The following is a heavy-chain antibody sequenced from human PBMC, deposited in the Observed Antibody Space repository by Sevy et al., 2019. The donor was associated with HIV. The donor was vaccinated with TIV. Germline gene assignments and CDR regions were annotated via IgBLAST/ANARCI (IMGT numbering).Heavy chain of an antibody. D-gene: IGHD1-26*01. Sequence: GGSLRLSCATSGFTFGDYCMSWVRQAPGKGLEWISFFKSKAHGGTAENAASVKDRFTISRDDSKVIVYLQMNNLKTEDTAVYFCTRWSGSQSIFDYWGQGTLVTVSS. J-gene: IGHJ4*02. V-gene: IGHV3-49*04. CDR2: FKSKAHGGTA. CDR3: TRWSGSQSIFDY. CDR1: GFTFGDYC.